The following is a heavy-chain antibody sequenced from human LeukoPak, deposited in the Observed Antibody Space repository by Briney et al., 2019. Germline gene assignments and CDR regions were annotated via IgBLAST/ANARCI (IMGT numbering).Heavy chain of an antibody. CDR1: GFAFSSYA. J-gene: IGHJ4*02. Sequence: GGSLRLSCAASGFAFSSYAMSWVRQAPGKGLEWVSVIYSGGSTYYADSVKGRFTISRDNSKNTLYLQMNSLRAEDTAVYYCARDSSSWWGQGTLVTVSS. D-gene: IGHD6-13*01. V-gene: IGHV3-53*01. CDR3: ARDSSSW. CDR2: IYSGGST.